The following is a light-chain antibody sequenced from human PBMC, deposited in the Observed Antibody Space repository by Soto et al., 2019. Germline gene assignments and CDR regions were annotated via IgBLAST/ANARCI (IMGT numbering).Light chain of an antibody. Sequence: EIVLTQSPGTLSLSPGERATLSCRASQSVSSSYLAWYQQKPGQAPRLLIYGASSRATGIPDRFSGSGSVTDFTFSISRVEREDFSVYYCQQYGSSPLTFGQGTKVEIK. J-gene: IGKJ1*01. CDR3: QQYGSSPLT. CDR2: GAS. CDR1: QSVSSSY. V-gene: IGKV3-20*01.